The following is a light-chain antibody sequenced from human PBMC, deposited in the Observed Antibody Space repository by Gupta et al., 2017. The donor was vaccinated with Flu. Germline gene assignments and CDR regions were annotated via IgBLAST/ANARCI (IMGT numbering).Light chain of an antibody. Sequence: SRDILGNNYASWYHQKSGEAPVLLLYEDTKRPSGVSDRFSGSKSDNTASLTISGPQAEDEATYHCSSHNNTATRWVFGGGTTLTVL. CDR1: SRDILGNNY. J-gene: IGLJ3*02. V-gene: IGLV2-14*01. CDR2: EDT. CDR3: SSHNNTATRWV.